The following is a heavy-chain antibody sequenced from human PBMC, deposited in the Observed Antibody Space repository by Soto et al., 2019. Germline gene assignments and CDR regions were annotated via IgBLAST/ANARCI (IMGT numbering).Heavy chain of an antibody. J-gene: IGHJ4*02. D-gene: IGHD3-22*01. Sequence: EVQLVESGGGVVRPGGSLRLSCAASGFTFDDYGMNWVRQAPGKGLEWVSGINWNGGSTGYADSVKGRFTISRYNAKNARYLQMNSLRAEDSALYYWAISHGYESTGYYWYWGQGTLVTVSS. V-gene: IGHV3-20*04. CDR3: AISHGYESTGYYWY. CDR2: INWNGGST. CDR1: GFTFDDYG.